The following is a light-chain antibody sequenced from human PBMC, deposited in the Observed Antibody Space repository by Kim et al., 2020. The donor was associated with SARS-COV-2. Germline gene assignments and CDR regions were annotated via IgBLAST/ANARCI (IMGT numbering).Light chain of an antibody. CDR3: SSYTTSNTGV. CDR2: DVS. V-gene: IGLV2-14*03. Sequence: GKSITISCSGTSSDVGGHNYDSWYQQHPGKAPKLMIYDVSQRPSGVSDRFSASKSDNTASLTISGLQAEDEADYYCSSYTTSNTGVFGGGTQLTVL. J-gene: IGLJ2*01. CDR1: SSDVGGHNY.